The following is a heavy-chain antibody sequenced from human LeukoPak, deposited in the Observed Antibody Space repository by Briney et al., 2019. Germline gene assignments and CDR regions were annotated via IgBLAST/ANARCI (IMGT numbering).Heavy chain of an antibody. J-gene: IGHJ3*01. CDR1: GASIISTNW. D-gene: IGHD3-10*01. CDR2: IYQSGYT. Sequence: PSGTLSLTYNVTGASIISTNWWNWVRQPPGKGLEWIGEIYQSGYTKYNPSLKSRVTISVDKSKNQFSLRLNSVTAADTAVYYCARYNYGYDALDFWGQGTLVTVSS. CDR3: ARYNYGYDALDF. V-gene: IGHV4-4*02.